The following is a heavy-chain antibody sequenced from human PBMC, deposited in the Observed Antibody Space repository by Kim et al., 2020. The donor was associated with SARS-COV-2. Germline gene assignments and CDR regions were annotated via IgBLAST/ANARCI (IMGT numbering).Heavy chain of an antibody. CDR1: GFTFSSYG. CDR3: AKDKGIAAAGSNWFDP. D-gene: IGHD6-13*01. CDR2: ISYDGSNK. Sequence: GGSLRLSCAASGFTFSSYGMHWVRQAPGKGLEWVAVISYDGSNKYYADSVKGRFTISRDNSKNTLYLQMNSLRAEDTAVYYCAKDKGIAAAGSNWFDPWGQGTLVPVSS. V-gene: IGHV3-30*18. J-gene: IGHJ5*02.